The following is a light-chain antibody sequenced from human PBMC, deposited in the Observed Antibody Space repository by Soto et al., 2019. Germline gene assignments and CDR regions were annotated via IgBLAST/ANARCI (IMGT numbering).Light chain of an antibody. Sequence: QSVLTQPPSVSGTPGQRVTISCSGSFSNIGSSSVNWYQQFPGTAPKLLMYNDNQWPSGVPDRFSGSRSGTSASLAISGLQSEDEADYFCAAWDVSLNGHYAFGIGTKLTVL. V-gene: IGLV1-44*01. CDR3: AAWDVSLNGHYA. CDR2: NDN. J-gene: IGLJ1*01. CDR1: FSNIGSSS.